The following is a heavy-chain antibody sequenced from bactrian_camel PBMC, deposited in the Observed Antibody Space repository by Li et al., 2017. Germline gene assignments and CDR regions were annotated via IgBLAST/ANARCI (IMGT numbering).Heavy chain of an antibody. J-gene: IGHJ4*01. Sequence: HVQLVESGGGLVQPGGTLRLSCAASGVTISTCSMGWYRQVPGRERELVSAIDTDGTAHYGDSLKGRFTISRDNAKNTVYLQMNGLQPEDTAMYYCNTDPPPPKVAMIWGFNVDWGQGTQVTVS. CDR1: GVTISTCS. V-gene: IGHV3S9*01. D-gene: IGHD3*01. CDR3: NTDPPPPKVAMIWGFNVD. CDR2: IDTDGTA.